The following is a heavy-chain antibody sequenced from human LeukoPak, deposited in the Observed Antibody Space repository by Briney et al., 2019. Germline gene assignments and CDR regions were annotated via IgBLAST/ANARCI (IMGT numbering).Heavy chain of an antibody. CDR3: ARAQVQLCSSGSCYVIDN. CDR1: GFTFDLYA. Sequence: QPGGSLRLSCAASGFTFDLYAMHWVRQAPGRGLEWGAGMSYDGSNKYYADSVKGRFTISRDNSQNTLHLQMSSLRVADTAVYYCARAQVQLCSSGSCYVIDNWGPGTLVAVSS. CDR2: MSYDGSNK. D-gene: IGHD2-15*01. J-gene: IGHJ4*02. V-gene: IGHV3-30*04.